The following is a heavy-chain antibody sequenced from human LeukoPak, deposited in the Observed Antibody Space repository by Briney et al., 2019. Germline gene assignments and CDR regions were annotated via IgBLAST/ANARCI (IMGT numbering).Heavy chain of an antibody. CDR3: ARRRGGYSYGSRWFDP. CDR2: MHHSGRT. J-gene: IGHJ5*02. Sequence: SGTLSLTCAISGASISSTNWWIWVRQPPGKGLEWIGEMHHSGRTNYNPSLKSRITISVDKSKNQVFLRLNSVAAADTAVYYCARRRGGYSYGSRWFDPWGQGTLVTVSS. D-gene: IGHD5-18*01. CDR1: GASISSTNW. V-gene: IGHV4-4*02.